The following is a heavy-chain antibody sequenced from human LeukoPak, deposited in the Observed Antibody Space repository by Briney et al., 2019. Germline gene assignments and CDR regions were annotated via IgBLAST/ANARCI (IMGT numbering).Heavy chain of an antibody. V-gene: IGHV3-23*01. Sequence: GGSLRLSCAASGFTFSSSAMSWVRQAPGKGLEWVSAVSSSGGSTFYADSVKGRFTISRDNSKNTLFLQMNSLRAEDTAIYYCAKRVFAAAQGYFFDYWGPGTLVTVSS. D-gene: IGHD2-15*01. CDR1: GFTFSSSA. J-gene: IGHJ4*02. CDR2: VSSSGGST. CDR3: AKRVFAAAQGYFFDY.